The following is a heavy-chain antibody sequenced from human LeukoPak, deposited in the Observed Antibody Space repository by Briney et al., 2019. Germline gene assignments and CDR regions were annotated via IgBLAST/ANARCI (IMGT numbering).Heavy chain of an antibody. J-gene: IGHJ4*02. Sequence: PGGSLRLSCAASGFTFSSYGMHWVRQAPGKGLEWVAFIRYDGSNKYYADSVKGRFTISRDNSKNTLYLQMNSLRAEDTAVYYCAKNSHFDCSSTSCPPYYFDYWGQGTLVTVSS. CDR3: AKNSHFDCSSTSCPPYYFDY. CDR1: GFTFSSYG. V-gene: IGHV3-30*02. D-gene: IGHD2-2*01. CDR2: IRYDGSNK.